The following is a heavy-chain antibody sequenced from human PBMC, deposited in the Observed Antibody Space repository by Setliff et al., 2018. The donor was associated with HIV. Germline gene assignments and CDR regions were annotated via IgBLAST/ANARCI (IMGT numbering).Heavy chain of an antibody. V-gene: IGHV1-69*13. CDR1: GATFRNNA. CDR2: IIPIFGAS. Sequence: ASVKVSCKAPGATFRNNAINWVRQAPGQGLEWLGVIIPIFGASNYAQKFQGRVTITVDESTSTAYMDLSSLRSDDTAVYYCARSGTHLEESRGSSGWVSAAFDIWGQGTMVTVSS. J-gene: IGHJ3*02. CDR3: ARSGTHLEESRGSSGWVSAAFDI. D-gene: IGHD6-19*01.